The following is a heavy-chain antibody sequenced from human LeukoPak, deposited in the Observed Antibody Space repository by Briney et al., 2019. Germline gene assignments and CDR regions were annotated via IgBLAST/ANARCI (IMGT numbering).Heavy chain of an antibody. Sequence: ASVKVTCKASGGTFSSYAISWVRQAPGQGLELMGGIIPIFGTANYAQKFQGRVTITADESTSTAYMELSSLRSEDTAVYYCARSYYGSGSWGRYYYYYMDVWGKGTTVTISS. CDR1: GGTFSSYA. V-gene: IGHV1-69*13. CDR2: IIPIFGTA. CDR3: ARSYYGSGSWGRYYYYYMDV. D-gene: IGHD3-10*01. J-gene: IGHJ6*03.